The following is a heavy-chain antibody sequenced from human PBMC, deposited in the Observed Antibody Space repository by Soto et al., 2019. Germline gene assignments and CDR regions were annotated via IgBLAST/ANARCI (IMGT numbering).Heavy chain of an antibody. CDR3: ARVSVKAGFFYYYYGMDV. Sequence: ASVKVSCKASGGTFSSYAISWVRQAPGQGLEWMGGIIPIFGTANYAQKFQGRVTITADESTSTAYMELSSLRSEDTAVYYCARVSVKAGFFYYYYGMDVWGQGTTVTVSS. CDR1: GGTFSSYA. CDR2: IIPIFGTA. V-gene: IGHV1-69*13. D-gene: IGHD3-10*01. J-gene: IGHJ6*02.